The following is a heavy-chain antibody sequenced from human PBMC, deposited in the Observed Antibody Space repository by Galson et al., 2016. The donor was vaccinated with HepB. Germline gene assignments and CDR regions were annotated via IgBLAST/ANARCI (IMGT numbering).Heavy chain of an antibody. CDR2: IWYDRSKT. CDR1: GFTFSSYG. J-gene: IGHJ4*02. V-gene: IGHV3-33*01. CDR3: ARAQWEVLWLDY. Sequence: SLRLSCAASGFTFSSYGMHWVRQAPGKGLEWVALIWYDRSKTYYADSVKGRFTISRDNSKNTLYLQMNSLRAEDTAVYYCARAQWEVLWLDYWGQGTLVTVSS. D-gene: IGHD1-26*01.